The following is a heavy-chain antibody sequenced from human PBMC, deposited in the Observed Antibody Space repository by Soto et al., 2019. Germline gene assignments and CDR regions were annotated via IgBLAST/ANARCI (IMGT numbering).Heavy chain of an antibody. Sequence: QVQLVESGGGVVQPGRSLRLSCAASGFTFSSYGMYWVRQAPGKGLEWVAVISYDGSNTYYADSAKGRFTISRDISKKWLKLQTKSLRVEDTAVYYCATEENLYETTPSGIDYWGHGTLVSVSS. D-gene: IGHD2-8*01. CDR1: GFTFSSYG. CDR3: ATEENLYETTPSGIDY. J-gene: IGHJ4*01. CDR2: ISYDGSNT. V-gene: IGHV3-30*03.